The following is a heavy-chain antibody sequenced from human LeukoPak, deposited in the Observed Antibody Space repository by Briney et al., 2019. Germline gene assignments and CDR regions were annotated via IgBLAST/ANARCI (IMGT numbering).Heavy chain of an antibody. CDR2: IYYSGST. D-gene: IGHD6-19*01. Sequence: SETLSLTCSVSGGSISSTSYYWGWIRQPPGKGLEWIGTIYYSGSTYYNPSLKSRVTISVDTSKNQFSLKLSSVTAAATAVYYCARVAVASRDAFDIWGQGTMVTVSS. CDR1: GGSISSTSYY. J-gene: IGHJ3*02. CDR3: ARVAVASRDAFDI. V-gene: IGHV4-39*07.